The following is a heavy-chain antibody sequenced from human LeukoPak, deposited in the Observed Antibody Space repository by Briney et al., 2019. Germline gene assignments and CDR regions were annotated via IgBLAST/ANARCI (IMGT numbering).Heavy chain of an antibody. CDR2: IYTSEST. CDR1: GGCISSGSYY. J-gene: IGHJ4*02. D-gene: IGHD5-24*01. CDR3: AREPVEMATHFDY. V-gene: IGHV4-61*02. Sequence: PSETLSLTCTVSGGCISSGSYYWSWIRQPAGKGLEWIGRIYTSESTNYNPSLKSRVTISVDTSKNQFSLKLSSVTAADTAVYYCAREPVEMATHFDYWGQGTLVTVSS.